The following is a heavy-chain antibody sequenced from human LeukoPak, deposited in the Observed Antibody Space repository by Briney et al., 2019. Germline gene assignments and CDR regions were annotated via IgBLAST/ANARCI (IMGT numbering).Heavy chain of an antibody. Sequence: SETLSLTCTVSGGSFSSYYWSWIRQPPGKGLEWIGYIYYSGSTNYNPSLKSRVTISVDTSKNQFSLKLSSVTAADTAVYYCARVLRFLEWLSGDNWFDPWGQGTLVTVSS. CDR3: ARVLRFLEWLSGDNWFDP. J-gene: IGHJ5*02. D-gene: IGHD3-3*01. V-gene: IGHV4-59*01. CDR1: GGSFSSYY. CDR2: IYYSGST.